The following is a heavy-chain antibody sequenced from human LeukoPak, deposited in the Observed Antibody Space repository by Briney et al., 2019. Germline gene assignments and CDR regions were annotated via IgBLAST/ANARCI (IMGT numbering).Heavy chain of an antibody. V-gene: IGHV3-23*01. Sequence: GGSLRLSCAASGFTFRSYAMSWVRQAPGKGLEWVSGISESGSNTYDAGTVKGRFTISRDNSKNTVSLQMNSLRSDDTAVYYCASGQQRYWGQGTLVTVSS. CDR2: ISESGSNT. CDR3: ASGQQRY. CDR1: GFTFRSYA. J-gene: IGHJ4*02. D-gene: IGHD6-13*01.